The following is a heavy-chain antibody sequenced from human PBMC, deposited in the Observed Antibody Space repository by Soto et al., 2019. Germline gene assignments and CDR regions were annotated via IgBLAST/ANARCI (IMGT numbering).Heavy chain of an antibody. Sequence: GGSLRLSCAASGFTFSSYAMSWVRQAPGKGLEWVSAISGSGGSTYYADSVKGRFTISRDNSKNTLYLQMNSLRAEDTAVYYCAKARPRHCRFLCGMDVWGQGTTVTVSS. CDR1: GFTFSSYA. CDR3: AKARPRHCRFLCGMDV. CDR2: ISGSGGST. J-gene: IGHJ6*02. D-gene: IGHD3-3*01. V-gene: IGHV3-23*01.